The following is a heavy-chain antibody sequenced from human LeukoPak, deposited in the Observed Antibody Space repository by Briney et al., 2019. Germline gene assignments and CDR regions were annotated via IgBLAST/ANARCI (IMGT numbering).Heavy chain of an antibody. V-gene: IGHV3-30*18. Sequence: GRSLRLSCAASGFTFSSYGMHWVRQAPGKGLEWVAVKSYDGSNKYYADSVKGRFTISRDNSKNTLYLQMNSLRAEDTAVYYCAKSYGDDDAFDIWGQGTMVTVSS. J-gene: IGHJ3*02. CDR2: KSYDGSNK. CDR3: AKSYGDDDAFDI. CDR1: GFTFSSYG. D-gene: IGHD4-17*01.